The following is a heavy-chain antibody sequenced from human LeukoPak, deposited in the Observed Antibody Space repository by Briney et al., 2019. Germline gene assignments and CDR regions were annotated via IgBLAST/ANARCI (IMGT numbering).Heavy chain of an antibody. CDR3: ARHRRYYDILNGYYARYLDM. Sequence: SETLSLTCTASGGSISSNSYSCVWIRQPPGKGLEWIGSIYYSGTTYYNPSLKSRLTISLHTPRNQFSLKLSSVTAADTAVYYCARHRRYYDILNGYYARYLDMWGQGTKVTVSS. V-gene: IGHV4-39*01. J-gene: IGHJ3*02. D-gene: IGHD3-9*01. CDR1: GGSISSNSYS. CDR2: IYYSGTT.